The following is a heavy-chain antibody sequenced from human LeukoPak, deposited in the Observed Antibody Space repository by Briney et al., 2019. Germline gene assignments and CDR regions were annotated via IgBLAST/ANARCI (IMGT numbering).Heavy chain of an antibody. Sequence: GRSLRLSCAASGFTFSSYGMHWVRQAPGKGLEWVAVIWFDGSNEDYADSVKGQLTISRDNSKNTLYLQMNSLRAEDTAVYYCARGRMITFGGVIDDAFDIWGQGRMVTVSS. J-gene: IGHJ3*02. CDR3: ARGRMITFGGVIDDAFDI. V-gene: IGHV3-33*01. D-gene: IGHD3-16*02. CDR1: GFTFSSYG. CDR2: IWFDGSNE.